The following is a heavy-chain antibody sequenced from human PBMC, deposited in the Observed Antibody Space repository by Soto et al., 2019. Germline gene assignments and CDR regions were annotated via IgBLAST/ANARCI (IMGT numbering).Heavy chain of an antibody. CDR1: GGSISSGGYY. CDR3: ASGGDIVGAKAIGY. CDR2: IYYSGST. V-gene: IGHV4-31*03. D-gene: IGHD1-26*01. J-gene: IGHJ4*02. Sequence: QVQLQESGPGLVKPSQTLSLTCTVSGGSISSGGYYWSWIRQHPGKGLEWIGYIYYSGSTYYNPSLKRRVTIPVDTAKNQFSLKLSSVTAADTAVYYCASGGDIVGAKAIGYWGQGTLVPVSS.